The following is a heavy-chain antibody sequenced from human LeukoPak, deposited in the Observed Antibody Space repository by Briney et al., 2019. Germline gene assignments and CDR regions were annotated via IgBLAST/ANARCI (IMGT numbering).Heavy chain of an antibody. CDR1: GDSVSSNSAA. Sequence: SQTLSLTCDISGDSVSSNSAAWTWIRQSPSRGLEWLGRTYFRSKWYNDYAPSVKSRIVVNPDTSKNHFSLQLNSVTPEDTAVYYCVRDPGNWFDPWGQGILVTVSP. V-gene: IGHV6-1*01. J-gene: IGHJ5*02. CDR2: TYFRSKWYN. CDR3: VRDPGNWFDP. D-gene: IGHD2-8*02.